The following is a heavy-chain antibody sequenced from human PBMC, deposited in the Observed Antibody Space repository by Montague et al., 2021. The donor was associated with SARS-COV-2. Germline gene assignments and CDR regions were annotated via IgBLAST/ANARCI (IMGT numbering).Heavy chain of an antibody. CDR2: IYHTGSS. CDR1: GSSINSGCN. D-gene: IGHD5-12*01. Sequence: SETLSLTCTVSGSSINSGCNWGWFRQPPGKGLEWIGRIYHTGSSYYSPSLKSRVTISVVTSKNHFSLKLNSVTAADTAVYYCARRGRKLLPVATTIGGFDIWGQGTMVTVSS. CDR3: ARRGRKLLPVATTIGGFDI. V-gene: IGHV4-38-2*02. J-gene: IGHJ3*02.